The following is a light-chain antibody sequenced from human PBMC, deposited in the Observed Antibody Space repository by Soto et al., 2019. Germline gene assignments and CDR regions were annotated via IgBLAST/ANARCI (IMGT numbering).Light chain of an antibody. CDR1: QSVNSN. Sequence: EIVMTQSPATLSVSPGERGTLSCRASQSVNSNLAWYQQKPGQAPRLLIYDASTRATGIPARFSGSGSGTEFTLTISSLQSEDFATYYCQQYNSYPLTFGGGTKVEIK. CDR3: QQYNSYPLT. V-gene: IGKV3-15*01. J-gene: IGKJ4*01. CDR2: DAS.